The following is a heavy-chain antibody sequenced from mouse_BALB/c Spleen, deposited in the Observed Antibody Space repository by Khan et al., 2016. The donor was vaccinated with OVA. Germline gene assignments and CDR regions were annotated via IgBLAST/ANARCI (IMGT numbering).Heavy chain of an antibody. CDR2: IWSGGST. J-gene: IGHJ3*01. V-gene: IGHV2-2*02. D-gene: IGHD2-2*01. Sequence: VQLQESGPGLVQPSQSLSITCTASGFSLTSYGVHWVRQSPGKGLEWLGVIWSGGSTDYNAAFISRLSISKDNSNSQVFFKMNSLQANDTAIYYCTRSYGYDEGLAYWGQGTLVTVSA. CDR1: GFSLTSYG. CDR3: TRSYGYDEGLAY.